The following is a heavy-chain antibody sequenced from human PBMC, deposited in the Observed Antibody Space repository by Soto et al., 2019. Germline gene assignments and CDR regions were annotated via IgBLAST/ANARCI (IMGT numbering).Heavy chain of an antibody. J-gene: IGHJ5*02. CDR1: CYTFTIYF. V-gene: IGHV1-18*04. D-gene: IGHD3-16*01. CDR3: ARDDRWGIEAWFEL. Sequence: ASVKVSFKASCYTFTIYFISLFLHAPGQGLEWMGLISAYNVNTNYAQKLQCRVTMTTDTSTSTAYMELRSLRSDDTAVYYCARDDRWGIEAWFELWGQGTMVNVSS. CDR2: ISAYNVNT.